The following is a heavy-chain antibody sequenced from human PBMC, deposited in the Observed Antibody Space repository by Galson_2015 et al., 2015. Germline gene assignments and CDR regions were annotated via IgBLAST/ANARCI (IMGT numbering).Heavy chain of an antibody. V-gene: IGHV3-23*01. CDR1: GFTFSNSG. D-gene: IGHD1/OR15-1a*01. CDR2: IGGTGPKT. Sequence: ALRLSCAASGFTFSNSGMTWVRQAPGKGLEWVAAIGGTGPKTSYAESAKGRFTVSRDNSKNTLFLQMNSLTADDTALYYCARVRGTSWNKGDLLDPWGQGTLVTVSS. J-gene: IGHJ5*02. CDR3: ARVRGTSWNKGDLLDP.